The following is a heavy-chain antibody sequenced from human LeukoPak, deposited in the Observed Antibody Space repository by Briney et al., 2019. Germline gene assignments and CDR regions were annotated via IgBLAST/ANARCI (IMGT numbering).Heavy chain of an antibody. D-gene: IGHD1-26*01. CDR3: ARQPYSGSYYYYMDV. CDR2: IYYSGST. Sequence: TSETLSLTCTVSGGSISSSSYYWGWIRQPPGKGLEWIGSIYYSGSTYYNPSLKSRVTISVDTSKNQFSLKLSSVTAADTAVYYCARQPYSGSYYYYMDVWGKGTTVTVSS. CDR1: GGSISSSSYY. V-gene: IGHV4-39*01. J-gene: IGHJ6*03.